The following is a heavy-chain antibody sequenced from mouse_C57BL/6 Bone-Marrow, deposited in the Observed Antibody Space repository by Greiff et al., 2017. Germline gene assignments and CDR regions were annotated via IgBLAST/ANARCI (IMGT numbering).Heavy chain of an antibody. CDR1: GYTFTDYE. D-gene: IGHD1-1*01. CDR2: IDPETGGT. V-gene: IGHV1-15*01. CDR3: TRLAFYYGSREAY. J-gene: IGHJ3*01. Sequence: QVHVKQSGAELVRPGASVTLSCKASGYTFTDYEMHWVKQTPVHGLEWIGAIDPETGGTAYNQKFKGKAILTADKSSSTAYMELRSLTSEDSAVYYCTRLAFYYGSREAYWGQGTLVTVSA.